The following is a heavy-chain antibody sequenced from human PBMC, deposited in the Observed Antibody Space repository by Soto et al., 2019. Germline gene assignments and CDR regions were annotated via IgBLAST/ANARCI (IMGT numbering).Heavy chain of an antibody. Sequence: ASVKVSCKASGYTFPSYYMHWVRQAPGQGLEWMGIINPSGGSTSYAQKFQGRVTMTRDTSTSTVYMELSSLRSGDTAVYYCARDLKKDIVVVVAATYGMDVWG. CDR3: ARDLKKDIVVVVAATYGMDV. CDR2: INPSGGST. D-gene: IGHD2-15*01. J-gene: IGHJ6*02. CDR1: GYTFPSYY. V-gene: IGHV1-46*01.